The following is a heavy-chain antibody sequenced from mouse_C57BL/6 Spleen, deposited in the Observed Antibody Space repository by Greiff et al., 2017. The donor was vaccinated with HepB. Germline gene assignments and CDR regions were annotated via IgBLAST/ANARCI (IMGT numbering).Heavy chain of an antibody. J-gene: IGHJ2*01. D-gene: IGHD1-1*01. CDR3: ARSGGSSLFDY. CDR2: IDPSDSYT. CDR1: GYTFTSYW. V-gene: IGHV1-59*01. Sequence: VQLQQPGAELVRPGTSVKLSCKASGYTFTSYWMHWVKQRPGQGLEWIGVIDPSDSYTNYNGKFKGKATLTADKSSSTAYMQLSSLTSEDSAVYFCARSGGSSLFDYWGQGTTLTVSS.